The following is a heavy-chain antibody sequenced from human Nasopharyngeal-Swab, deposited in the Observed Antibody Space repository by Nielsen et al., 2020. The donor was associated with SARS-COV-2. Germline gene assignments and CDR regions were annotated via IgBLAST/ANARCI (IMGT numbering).Heavy chain of an antibody. Sequence: GESLKTSCAASGFTFSNAWMSWVRQAPGKGLEWVGRIKSKTGGGTTDYAAPVKGRFTISRDDSKNTVFLQMNSLKTEDTAVYYCTTDLHDYGDYDYWGQGTLVTVSS. D-gene: IGHD4-17*01. CDR2: IKSKTGGGTT. CDR1: GFTFSNAW. J-gene: IGHJ4*02. CDR3: TTDLHDYGDYDY. V-gene: IGHV3-15*01.